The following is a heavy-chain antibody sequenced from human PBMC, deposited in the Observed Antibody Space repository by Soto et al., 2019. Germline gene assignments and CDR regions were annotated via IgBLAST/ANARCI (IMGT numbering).Heavy chain of an antibody. Sequence: GGSLRLSCAASGFTFSSYGMHWVRQAPGKGLEWVAVISYDGSNKYYADSVKGRFTISRDNSKNTLYLQMNSLRAEDTAVYYCAKDHYYDSSGYYSGNDAFDIWGQGTIVTVSS. J-gene: IGHJ3*02. CDR1: GFTFSSYG. CDR2: ISYDGSNK. CDR3: AKDHYYDSSGYYSGNDAFDI. D-gene: IGHD3-22*01. V-gene: IGHV3-30*18.